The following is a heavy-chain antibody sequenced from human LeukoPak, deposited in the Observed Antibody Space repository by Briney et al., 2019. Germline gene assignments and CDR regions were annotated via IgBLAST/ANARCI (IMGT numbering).Heavy chain of an antibody. CDR1: GGSFSGYY. CDR3: ARRSHCSGGSCYLRRGNYYYVDV. V-gene: IGHV4-34*01. CDR2: INHSGST. Sequence: SETLSLTCAVYGGSFSGYYWSWIRQPPGKGLEWIGEINHSGSTNYNPSLKSRVTISVDTSKNQFSLKLSSVTAADTAVYYCARRSHCSGGSCYLRRGNYYYVDVWGKGTTVTISS. J-gene: IGHJ6*03. D-gene: IGHD2-15*01.